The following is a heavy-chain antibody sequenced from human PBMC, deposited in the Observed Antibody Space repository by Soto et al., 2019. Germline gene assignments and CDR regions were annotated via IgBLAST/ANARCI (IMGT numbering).Heavy chain of an antibody. D-gene: IGHD3-10*01. J-gene: IGHJ6*02. CDR3: ARGPKEFYYYFYGMGV. CDR1: GYTFTSHY. CDR2: INPSGGST. V-gene: IGHV1-46*01. Sequence: ASEKVSCKASGYTFTSHYLHWVRQAPGQGHEWMGIINPSGGSTSYAQKFQGRVTMTRDTSTRTVYMELSSLRSEDTAVYYCARGPKEFYYYFYGMGVWGEGTTVTDSS.